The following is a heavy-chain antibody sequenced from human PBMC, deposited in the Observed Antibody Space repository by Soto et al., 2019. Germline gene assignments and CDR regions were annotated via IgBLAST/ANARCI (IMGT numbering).Heavy chain of an antibody. CDR2: ISGSGGST. Sequence: PGGSLRLSCAASGFTFSSYAMSWVRQAPGKGLEWVSAISGSGGSTYYADSVKGRFTISRDNSKITLYLQMNSLRAEDTAVYYCAKATYYYDSSGYYPFDYWGQGTLVTVSS. CDR1: GFTFSSYA. J-gene: IGHJ4*02. D-gene: IGHD3-22*01. CDR3: AKATYYYDSSGYYPFDY. V-gene: IGHV3-23*01.